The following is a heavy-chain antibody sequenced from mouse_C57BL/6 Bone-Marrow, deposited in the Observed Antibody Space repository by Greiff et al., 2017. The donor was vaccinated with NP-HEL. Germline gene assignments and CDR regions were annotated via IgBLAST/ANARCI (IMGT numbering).Heavy chain of an antibody. V-gene: IGHV1-76*01. CDR3: AREGIYYDYLWFAY. Sequence: VQLQQSGAELVRPGASVKLSCKASGYTFTDYYINWVKQRPGQGLEWIARIYPGSGNTYYNGKFKGKATLTAEKSSSTAYMQLSSLTSEDSAVYFCAREGIYYDYLWFAYWGQGTLVTVSA. D-gene: IGHD2-4*01. CDR1: GYTFTDYY. CDR2: IYPGSGNT. J-gene: IGHJ3*01.